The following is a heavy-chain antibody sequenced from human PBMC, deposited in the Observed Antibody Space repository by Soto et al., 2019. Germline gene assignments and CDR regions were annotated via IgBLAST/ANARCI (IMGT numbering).Heavy chain of an antibody. CDR2: IYPGDSDT. V-gene: IGHV5-51*01. Sequence: LGESLKISCKGSGYRFNRYWIGWVRQMPGKGLEWMGIIYPGDSDTRYSASFQGQVTISADKSISTAYLQWNSLKASDTAMYYCALSPGGNAASNWFDPWGQGTLVTVSS. CDR1: GYRFNRYW. J-gene: IGHJ5*02. D-gene: IGHD2-15*01. CDR3: ALSPGGNAASNWFDP.